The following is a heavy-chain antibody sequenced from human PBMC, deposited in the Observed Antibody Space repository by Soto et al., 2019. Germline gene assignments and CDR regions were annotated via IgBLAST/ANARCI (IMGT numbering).Heavy chain of an antibody. CDR3: ARGHIVVVPAAIGHRSNWFDP. Sequence: QVQLQESGPGLVKPSQTLSLTCTVSGGSISSGGYYWSWIRQHPGKGLEWIGYIYYSGSNYYNPSLKSRVTISVDTSKNQFSLKLSSVTAADTAVYYCARGHIVVVPAAIGHRSNWFDPWGQGTLVTVSS. V-gene: IGHV4-31*03. D-gene: IGHD2-2*01. J-gene: IGHJ5*02. CDR1: GGSISSGGYY. CDR2: IYYSGSN.